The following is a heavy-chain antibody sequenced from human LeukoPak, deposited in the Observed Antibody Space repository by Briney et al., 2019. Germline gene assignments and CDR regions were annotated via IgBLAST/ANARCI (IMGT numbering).Heavy chain of an antibody. J-gene: IGHJ6*02. Sequence: ASVKVSCKASGYTFTSYDINWVRQATGQGLEWMGWMNPNSGNTGYAQKFQGRVTMTRNTSISTAYMELSSLRSEDTAVYYCARGVLEGILTGYPHYYYYGMDVWGQGTTVTVSS. CDR1: GYTFTSYD. V-gene: IGHV1-8*01. CDR2: MNPNSGNT. D-gene: IGHD3-9*01. CDR3: ARGVLEGILTGYPHYYYYGMDV.